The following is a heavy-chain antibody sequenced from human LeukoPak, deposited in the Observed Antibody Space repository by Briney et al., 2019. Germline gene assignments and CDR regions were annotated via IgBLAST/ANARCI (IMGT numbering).Heavy chain of an antibody. D-gene: IGHD3-16*01. CDR1: GGSFSGYY. J-gene: IGHJ4*02. CDR2: INHSGST. CDR3: ARSQGARDY. V-gene: IGHV4-34*01. Sequence: SETLSLTCAVYGGSFSGYYWSWIRQPPGKGLEWIGEINHSGSTNYNPSLKSRVTISVDTSKNQFSLKLSSVTAADTAVYYCARSQGARDYWGQGTLVTVSS.